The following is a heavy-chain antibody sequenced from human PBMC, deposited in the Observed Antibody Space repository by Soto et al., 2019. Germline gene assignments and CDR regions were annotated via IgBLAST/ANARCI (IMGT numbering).Heavy chain of an antibody. D-gene: IGHD6-6*01. Sequence: SQTLSLTCAISGDSVSSNSAAWNWIRQSPSRGLEWLGRTYYRSKWYNDYAVSVKSRITINPDTSKNQFSLQLNSVTPEDTAVYYCASSSIAARRAAFDIWGQGTMVTVSS. J-gene: IGHJ3*02. CDR1: GDSVSSNSAA. V-gene: IGHV6-1*01. CDR3: ASSSIAARRAAFDI. CDR2: TYYRSKWYN.